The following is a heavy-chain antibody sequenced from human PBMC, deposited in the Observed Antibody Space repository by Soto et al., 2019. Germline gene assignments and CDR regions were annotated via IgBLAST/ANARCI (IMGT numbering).Heavy chain of an antibody. CDR1: GYTFTSYG. J-gene: IGHJ5*02. D-gene: IGHD1-1*01. CDR3: AGAGADGNGGGWFDP. Sequence: QVQLVQSGAEVKKPGASVKVSCKASGYTFTSYGISWVRQAPGQGLEWMGWISAYNGNTNYAQKLQGRVTMTTDTSTSTAYRELRSRRSDDTAVYGGAGAGADGNGGGWFDPWGQGTLVTVSS. CDR2: ISAYNGNT. V-gene: IGHV1-18*01.